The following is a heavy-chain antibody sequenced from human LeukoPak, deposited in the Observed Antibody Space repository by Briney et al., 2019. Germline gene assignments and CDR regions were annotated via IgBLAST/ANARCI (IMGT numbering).Heavy chain of an antibody. J-gene: IGHJ2*01. CDR1: GGSISSGGYY. CDR3: ARGGRVDYGGNLEYFDL. V-gene: IGHV4-31*03. CDR2: IYYSGST. Sequence: PSETLSLTSTVSGGSISSGGYYWSWIRQHPGKGLEWIGYIYYSGSTYYNPSLKSRVTISVDTSKNQFSLKLSSVTAADTAVYYCARGGRVDYGGNLEYFDLWGRGTLVTVSS. D-gene: IGHD4-23*01.